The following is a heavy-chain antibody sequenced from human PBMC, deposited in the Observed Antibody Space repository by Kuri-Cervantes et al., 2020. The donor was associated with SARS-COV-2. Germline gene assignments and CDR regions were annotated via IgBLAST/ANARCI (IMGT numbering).Heavy chain of an antibody. CDR3: ARLVRQYSSPSSPDY. CDR2: IYYSGST. Sequence: SETLSLTCSVSGDSIRSTSYYWGWIRQPPGKGLEWIGNIYYSGSTYYSPSLKSRVTISVDMSKNQFSLNLNSVTAADTAVYYCARLVRQYSSPSSPDYWGQGTLVTVSS. J-gene: IGHJ4*02. D-gene: IGHD6-6*01. CDR1: GDSIRSTSYY. V-gene: IGHV4-39*01.